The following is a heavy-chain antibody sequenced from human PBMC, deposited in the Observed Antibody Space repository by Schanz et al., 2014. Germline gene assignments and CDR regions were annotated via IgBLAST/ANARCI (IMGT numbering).Heavy chain of an antibody. CDR1: GFTFSSYA. CDR3: VRDSFFAFDY. D-gene: IGHD3-3*01. J-gene: IGHJ4*02. V-gene: IGHV3-23*04. Sequence: EVQLVESGGGLVQPGGSLRLSCVASGFTFSSYAMTWVRQAPGKGLEWVSAISGSGGSTYYADSVKGRFTMSRDNAKNSVFLQMNSLRAEDTAVYYCVRDSFFAFDYWGQGTLVTVSS. CDR2: ISGSGGST.